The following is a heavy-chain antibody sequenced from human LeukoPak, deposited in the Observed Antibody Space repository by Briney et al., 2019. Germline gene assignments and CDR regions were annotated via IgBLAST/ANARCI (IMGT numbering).Heavy chain of an antibody. J-gene: IGHJ4*02. CDR3: ARASKVATTCIDS. Sequence: SETLSLTCTVSGGSISSYYWSWIRQPPGKGLEWIGYIYYSGSTNYNPSLKSRVTISVDTSKNQFSLKLSSVTAADTAVYYCARASKVATTCIDSWGQGTLVTVSS. D-gene: IGHD5-12*01. CDR2: IYYSGST. CDR1: GGSISSYY. V-gene: IGHV4-59*08.